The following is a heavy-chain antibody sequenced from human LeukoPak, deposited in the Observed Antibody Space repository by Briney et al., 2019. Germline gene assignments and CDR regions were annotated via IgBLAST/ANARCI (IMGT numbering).Heavy chain of an antibody. J-gene: IGHJ4*02. CDR3: AREVGRPSRYCSSTSCPGYFDY. Sequence: SETLSLTCTVSGGSISSGSYYWSWIRQPAGKGLEWIGRIYTSGSTNYNPSLKSRVTISVDTSKNQFSLKLSSVTAADTAVYYCAREVGRPSRYCSSTSCPGYFDYWGQGTLVTVSS. CDR2: IYTSGST. CDR1: GGSISSGSYY. V-gene: IGHV4-61*02. D-gene: IGHD2-2*01.